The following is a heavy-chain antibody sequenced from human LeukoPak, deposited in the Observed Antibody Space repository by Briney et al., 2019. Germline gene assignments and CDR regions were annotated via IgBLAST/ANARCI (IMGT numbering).Heavy chain of an antibody. CDR2: IYYSGST. CDR1: GGSISSYY. CDR3: ARAPGRYFDY. J-gene: IGHJ4*02. D-gene: IGHD7-27*01. Sequence: KPSETLSLTCTVSGGSISSYYWNWIRQPPGKGLEWIGYIYYSGSTNYNPSLKSRVTISVDTSKNQFSLKLSSVTAADTAVYYCARAPGRYFDYWGQGTLVTVSS. V-gene: IGHV4-59*01.